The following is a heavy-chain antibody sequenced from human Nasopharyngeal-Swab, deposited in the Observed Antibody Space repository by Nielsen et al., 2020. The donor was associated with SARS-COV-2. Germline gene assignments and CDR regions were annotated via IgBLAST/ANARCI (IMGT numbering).Heavy chain of an antibody. CDR3: AKDLDYYDSSGYYGNAFDI. V-gene: IGHV3-23*03. CDR1: GFTFSTYA. D-gene: IGHD3-22*01. Sequence: GGSLRLSCAASGFTFSTYAMSLVRQAPGKGLEWVSVIYSGGSSTYYADSVKGRFTISRDNSKNTLYLQMNSLRAEDTAVYYCAKDLDYYDSSGYYGNAFDIWGQGTMVTVSS. J-gene: IGHJ3*02. CDR2: IYSGGSST.